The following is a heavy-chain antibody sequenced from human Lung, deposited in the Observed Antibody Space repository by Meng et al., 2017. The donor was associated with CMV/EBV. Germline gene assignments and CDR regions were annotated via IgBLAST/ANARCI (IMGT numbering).Heavy chain of an antibody. D-gene: IGHD3-22*01. V-gene: IGHV3-30*02. CDR3: AKGGDYDSSGDY. CDR1: GFAFSSYG. J-gene: IGHJ4*02. CDR2: IRYDGSNK. Sequence: GGSLRLXCAASGFAFSSYGMHWVRQAPGKALEWVAFIRYDGSNKYYADSVKGRFTISRDNSKNTLYLQMNSLRAEDTAVYYCAKGGDYDSSGDYWGQGTLVTVSS.